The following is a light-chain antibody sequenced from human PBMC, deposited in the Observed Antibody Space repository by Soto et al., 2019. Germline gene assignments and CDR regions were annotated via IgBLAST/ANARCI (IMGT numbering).Light chain of an antibody. CDR2: AAS. Sequence: DIQVTQSPSSLSASVGDSVTLSCQTSQRVDSYIHWYQHQSGKPPKRLIYAASTLQDGVPSRFSGGGSGTAFSLIITGLQPGDSATYYCQQTYTSVATFGQGTKVDIK. V-gene: IGKV1-39*01. J-gene: IGKJ1*01. CDR1: QRVDSY. CDR3: QQTYTSVAT.